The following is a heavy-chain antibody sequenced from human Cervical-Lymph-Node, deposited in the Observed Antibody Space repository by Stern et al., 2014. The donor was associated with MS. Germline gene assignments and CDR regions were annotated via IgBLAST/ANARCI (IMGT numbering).Heavy chain of an antibody. V-gene: IGHV1-69*18. CDR1: GGTFTSFA. D-gene: IGHD3-10*01. Sequence: VQLEESGAEVKKPGSTVKVSCKASGGTFTSFASVWVRQAPGQGLECMGTVIPVLGTAQYAQKFQARLTITADELTRTSYMELTSLRSEDTAMYYCARDRNGGRGFDPWGQGTLLSVSS. CDR2: VIPVLGTA. J-gene: IGHJ5*02. CDR3: ARDRNGGRGFDP.